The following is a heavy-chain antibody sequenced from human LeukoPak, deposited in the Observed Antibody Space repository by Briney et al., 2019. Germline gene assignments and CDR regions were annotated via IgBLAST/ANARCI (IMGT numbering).Heavy chain of an antibody. Sequence: SETLSLTCTVSGGSISTTAYYWGWIRQPPGKGLEWIGSVFYTGNTFYNPSLQSRVTLSVDTSKNQFSLKLSSVTAADTAVYYCTRAASSGPLFTYHMDVWGKGTTVTVSS. CDR1: GGSISTTAYY. V-gene: IGHV4-39*07. D-gene: IGHD3-22*01. CDR2: VFYTGNT. CDR3: TRAASSGPLFTYHMDV. J-gene: IGHJ6*03.